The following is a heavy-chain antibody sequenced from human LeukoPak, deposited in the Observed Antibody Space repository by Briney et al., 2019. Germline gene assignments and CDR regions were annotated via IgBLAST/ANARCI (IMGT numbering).Heavy chain of an antibody. CDR1: GGSISSYY. D-gene: IGHD1-26*01. J-gene: IGHJ4*02. CDR2: IYYSGST. Sequence: SETLSLTCTVPGGSISSYYWSWIRQPPGKGLEWIGDIYYSGSTNYNPSLKSRVTISVDTSKNQFSLKLSSVTAADTAVYYCAGAIGGYSGSSQFDYWGQGTLVTVSS. CDR3: AGAIGGYSGSSQFDY. V-gene: IGHV4-59*12.